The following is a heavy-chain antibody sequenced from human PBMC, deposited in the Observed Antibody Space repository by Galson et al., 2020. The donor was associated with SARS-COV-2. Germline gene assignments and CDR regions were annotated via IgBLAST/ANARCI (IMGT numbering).Heavy chain of an antibody. D-gene: IGHD3-3*01. Sequence: SETLSLTCTVSGGSISSSRYFWGWIRQPPGKGLEWIGIIHYSGSTYSNPSLESRVTITVDTSKNQFSLRLSSVTAADTALYHCAILFMGASTGGVEGNSFAARGQGTLVTVTS. V-gene: IGHV4-39*07. J-gene: IGHJ4*02. CDR3: AILFMGASTGGVEGNSFAA. CDR1: GGSISSSRYF. CDR2: IHYSGST.